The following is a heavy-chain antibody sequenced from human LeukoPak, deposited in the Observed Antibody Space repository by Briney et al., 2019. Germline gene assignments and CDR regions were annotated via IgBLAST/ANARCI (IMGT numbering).Heavy chain of an antibody. CDR2: IYYSGST. J-gene: IGHJ5*02. CDR3: ARDPGGWFDP. D-gene: IGHD3-10*01. CDR1: GGSISSYY. Sequence: PSETLSLTCTVSGGSISSYYWSWIRQPPGKGLEWIGYIYYSGSTNYNPSLKSRVTISVDTSKNQFSLKLSSVTAADTAVYYCARDPGGWFDPWGQETLVTVSS. V-gene: IGHV4-59*01.